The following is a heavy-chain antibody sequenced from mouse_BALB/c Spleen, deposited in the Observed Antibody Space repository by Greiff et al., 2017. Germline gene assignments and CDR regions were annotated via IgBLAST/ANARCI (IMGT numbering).Heavy chain of an antibody. V-gene: IGHV5-9-4*01. Sequence: DVHLVESGGGLVKPGGSLKLSCAASGFTFSSYAMSWVRQSPEKRLEWVAEISSGGSYTYYPDTVTGRFTISRDNAKNTLYLEMSSLRSEDTAMYYCARENYYGSRTYFDVWGAGTTVTVSS. CDR3: ARENYYGSRTYFDV. CDR1: GFTFSSYA. D-gene: IGHD1-1*01. J-gene: IGHJ1*01. CDR2: ISSGGSYT.